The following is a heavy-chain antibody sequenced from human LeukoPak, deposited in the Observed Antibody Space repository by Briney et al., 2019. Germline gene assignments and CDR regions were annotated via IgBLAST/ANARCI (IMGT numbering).Heavy chain of an antibody. Sequence: GASVKVSCTASGYTFTSYHINWVRQATGQGLEWMGWMNPNSGNTGYAQKFQGRVTMTRNTSISTAYMELSSLRSEDTAVYYCARWSGSTEGFDYWGQGTLVTVSS. J-gene: IGHJ4*02. V-gene: IGHV1-8*01. CDR2: MNPNSGNT. CDR3: ARWSGSTEGFDY. D-gene: IGHD2-15*01. CDR1: GYTFTSYH.